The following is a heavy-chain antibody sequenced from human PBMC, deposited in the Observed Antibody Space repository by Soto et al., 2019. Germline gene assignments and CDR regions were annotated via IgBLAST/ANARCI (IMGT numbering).Heavy chain of an antibody. V-gene: IGHV4-59*02. CDR1: GGSVSSDY. CDR3: ARGPPFDF. J-gene: IGHJ4*02. CDR2: IYNSGST. Sequence: SETLSLTCTVSGGSVSSDYWSWIRQPPGKGLQWIAYIYNSGSTNYNPSLKSRITISVDTSKNQFSLKLSSVTAADTALYYCARGPPFDFWGQGALVTVSS.